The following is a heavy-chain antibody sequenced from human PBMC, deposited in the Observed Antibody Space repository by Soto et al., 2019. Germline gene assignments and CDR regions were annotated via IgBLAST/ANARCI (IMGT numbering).Heavy chain of an antibody. CDR3: AKRRGAGDYTNWSFAV. V-gene: IGHV3-23*01. Sequence: EVQLLDSGGGLVQPGGSLRLSCAASGFMFSCCAMSWVRQAPGKGLEWVSTIHGDGDYSHYTDSVEGRFTISRDNSRNTLYLQMDSLRADDTATYYCAKRRGAGDYTNWSFAVWGRGTLVAVSP. CDR1: GFMFSCCA. D-gene: IGHD2-2*02. CDR2: IHGDGDYS. J-gene: IGHJ2*01.